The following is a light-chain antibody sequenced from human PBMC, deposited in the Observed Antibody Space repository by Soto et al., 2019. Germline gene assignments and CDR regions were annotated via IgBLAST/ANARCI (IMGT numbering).Light chain of an antibody. CDR3: QSYDSSLSGWV. J-gene: IGLJ3*02. V-gene: IGLV1-40*01. CDR1: NSNIGSGYA. Sequence: QSVLTQPPSVSGAPGQRVTISCTGSNSNIGSGYAVHWYRQFPGTAPKLLVSGDSNRPSGVPDRFSGSKSGTSVSLAITGLQAEDEADYYCQSYDSSLSGWVFGGGTKLTVL. CDR2: GDS.